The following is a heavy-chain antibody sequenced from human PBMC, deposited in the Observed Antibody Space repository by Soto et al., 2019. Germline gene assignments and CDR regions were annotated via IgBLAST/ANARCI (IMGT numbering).Heavy chain of an antibody. V-gene: IGHV4-39*01. D-gene: IGHD4-17*01. Sequence: SETLSLTCTVSGGSISSSSYYWGWIRQPPGKGLEWIGSIYYSGSTYYNPSLKSRVTISVDTSKNQFSLKLSSVTAADTAVYYCARRHDYGGNSEDYWGHGTLVTVSS. CDR3: ARRHDYGGNSEDY. CDR1: GGSISSSSYY. J-gene: IGHJ4*01. CDR2: IYYSGST.